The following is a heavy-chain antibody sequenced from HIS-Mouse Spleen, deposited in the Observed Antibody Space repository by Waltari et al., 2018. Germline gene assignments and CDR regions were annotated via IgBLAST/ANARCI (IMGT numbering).Heavy chain of an antibody. J-gene: IGHJ3*02. CDR3: ARDQDAFDI. CDR2: ISYDGSNK. Sequence: QVQLVESGGGVVPPGRSLRLPCAASGLTFSRYAMHWVRQAPGKGLEWVAVISYDGSNKYYADSVKGRFTISRDNSKNTLYLQMNSLRAEDTAVYYCARDQDAFDIWGQGTMVTVSS. CDR1: GLTFSRYA. V-gene: IGHV3-30-3*01.